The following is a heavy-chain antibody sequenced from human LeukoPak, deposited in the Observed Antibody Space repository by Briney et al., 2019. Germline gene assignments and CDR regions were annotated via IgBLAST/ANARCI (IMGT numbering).Heavy chain of an antibody. D-gene: IGHD3-10*01. CDR3: ARDRARRVENYYGSGSYYGGIDY. CDR2: TYYRSKWYN. J-gene: IGHJ4*02. V-gene: IGHV6-1*01. Sequence: PSQTLSLTCAISGDSVSSNSAAWNWIRQSPSRGLEWLGRTYYRSKWYNDYAVSVKSRITINPDTSKNQFSLQLNSVTPEDTAVYYCARDRARRVENYYGSGSYYGGIDYWGQGTLVTVSS. CDR1: GDSVSSNSAA.